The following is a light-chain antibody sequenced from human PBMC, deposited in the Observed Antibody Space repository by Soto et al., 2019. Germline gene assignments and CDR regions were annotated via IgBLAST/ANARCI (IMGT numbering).Light chain of an antibody. CDR3: QFGGS. V-gene: IGKV3-15*01. CDR1: QSISDK. CDR2: GAS. Sequence: EIVMTQSPATLSVSPGERATLSCRARQSISDKLAWYQQKHGQAPRLLIYGASTRAPAIPARFSDSGSGTEFTLTISSLQSEDFAIYYCQFGGSFGQGTKLEIK. J-gene: IGKJ2*01.